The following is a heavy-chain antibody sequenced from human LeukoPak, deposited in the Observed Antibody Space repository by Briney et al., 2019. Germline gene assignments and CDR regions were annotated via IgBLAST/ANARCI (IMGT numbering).Heavy chain of an antibody. J-gene: IGHJ4*02. CDR3: ASITMIVVAQGPFDY. D-gene: IGHD3-22*01. Sequence: GGSLRLSWAASGFTFSSYAMSWVRQAPGKGLEWVSAISGSGGSTYYADSVKGRFTISTDNSKNTLYLQMNSVRAEDTAVYYCASITMIVVAQGPFDYWGQGTLVTVSS. V-gene: IGHV3-23*01. CDR2: ISGSGGST. CDR1: GFTFSSYA.